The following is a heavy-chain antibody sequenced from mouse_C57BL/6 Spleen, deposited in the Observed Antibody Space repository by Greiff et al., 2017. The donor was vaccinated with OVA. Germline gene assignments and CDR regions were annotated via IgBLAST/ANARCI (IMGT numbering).Heavy chain of an antibody. Sequence: VQLQQPGAELVRPGTSVKLSCKASGYTFTSYWMHWVKQRPGQGLEWIGVIDPSDSYTNYNQKFKGKATLTVDTSSSTAYMQLSSLTSEDSAVYYGARVYYGSSYWYFDVWGTGTTVTVSS. CDR2: IDPSDSYT. J-gene: IGHJ1*03. D-gene: IGHD1-1*01. V-gene: IGHV1-59*01. CDR3: ARVYYGSSYWYFDV. CDR1: GYTFTSYW.